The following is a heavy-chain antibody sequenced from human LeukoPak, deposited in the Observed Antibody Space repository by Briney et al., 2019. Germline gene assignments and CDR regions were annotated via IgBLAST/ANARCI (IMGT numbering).Heavy chain of an antibody. CDR2: INPNSVGT. D-gene: IGHD3-10*01. Sequence: ASVKVSCKASGYTFTGYYMHWVRQAPGQGLEWMGWINPNSVGTNYAQKFQGRVTMTRDTSISTAYMELIRLRSDDTAVYYCARDYVLLWFGELLTRYYYYGMDVWGQGTTVTVSS. CDR3: ARDYVLLWFGELLTRYYYYGMDV. V-gene: IGHV1-2*02. J-gene: IGHJ6*02. CDR1: GYTFTGYY.